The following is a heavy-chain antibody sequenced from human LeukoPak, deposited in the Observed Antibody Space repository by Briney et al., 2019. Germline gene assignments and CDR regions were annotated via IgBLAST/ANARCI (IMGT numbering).Heavy chain of an antibody. J-gene: IGHJ6*02. Sequence: GGSLRLSCAASGFTFSSYWMHWVRQAPGKGLVWVSRINSDGSSTSYADSVKGRFTISRDNAKNTLYLQMNSLRAEDMAVYLCARDFYGSSWFVGYYYAMDVWGQGTTVTVSS. CDR2: INSDGSST. D-gene: IGHD6-13*01. V-gene: IGHV3-74*01. CDR1: GFTFSSYW. CDR3: ARDFYGSSWFVGYYYAMDV.